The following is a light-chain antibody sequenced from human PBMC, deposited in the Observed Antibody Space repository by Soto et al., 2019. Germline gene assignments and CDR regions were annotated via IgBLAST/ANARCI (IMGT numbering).Light chain of an antibody. J-gene: IGKJ1*01. V-gene: IGKV4-1*01. Sequence: DIVMTQSPDSLAVSLGERATINCKSSQSVLYSSNNKNYLAWYQQKPGQPPKLLIYWASTRESGVPDRFSGSGSGTDFTLTIISLQAEDVAVYYCPQYYSTWTFGQGTKVEIK. CDR2: WAS. CDR3: PQYYSTWT. CDR1: QSVLYSSNNKNY.